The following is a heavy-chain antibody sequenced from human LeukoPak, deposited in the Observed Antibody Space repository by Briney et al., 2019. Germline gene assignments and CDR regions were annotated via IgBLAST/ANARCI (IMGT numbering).Heavy chain of an antibody. Sequence: SETLSLTCAVYGGSFSGYYWSWIRQPPGKGLEWIGEINHSGSTNYNPSLKSRVTIPVDTSKNQFSLKLSSVTAADTAVYYCARSYGSTDYWGQGTLVTVSS. CDR3: ARSYGSTDY. D-gene: IGHD5-18*01. J-gene: IGHJ4*02. V-gene: IGHV4-34*01. CDR2: INHSGST. CDR1: GGSFSGYY.